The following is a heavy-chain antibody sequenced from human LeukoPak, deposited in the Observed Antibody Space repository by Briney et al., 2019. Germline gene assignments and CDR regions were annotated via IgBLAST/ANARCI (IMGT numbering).Heavy chain of an antibody. D-gene: IGHD4-23*01. CDR2: IYHSGST. CDR3: ARVSRGNSVGGDY. V-gene: IGHV4-38-2*02. J-gene: IGHJ4*02. Sequence: SETLSLTCTVSGYSISSGYYWGWIRQPPGKGLEWIGSIYHSGSTYYNPSLKSRVTISVDTSKNQFSLKLSSVTAADTAVYYCARVSRGNSVGGDYWGQGTLVTVSS. CDR1: GYSISSGYY.